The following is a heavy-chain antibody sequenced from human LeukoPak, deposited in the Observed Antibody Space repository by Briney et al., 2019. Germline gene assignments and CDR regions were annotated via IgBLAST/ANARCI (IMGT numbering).Heavy chain of an antibody. CDR1: GLTFSSHA. Sequence: GGSLRLSCVASGLTFSSHAMSWVRQAPGQGLEWISTISDNGGGTFYADSVKGRFTISRDNSKNTLSLQMNSLRAEDTAVYHCARSLVAVAAAWGQGTLVAVSS. V-gene: IGHV3-23*01. J-gene: IGHJ5*02. D-gene: IGHD5-12*01. CDR3: ARSLVAVAAA. CDR2: ISDNGGGT.